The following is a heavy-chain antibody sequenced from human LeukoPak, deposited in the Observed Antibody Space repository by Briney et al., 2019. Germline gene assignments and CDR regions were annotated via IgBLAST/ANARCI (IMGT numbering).Heavy chain of an antibody. CDR1: GFTFSSYW. V-gene: IGHV3-74*01. CDR3: ARGRFLEWLGTFDY. Sequence: GGSLRLSCAASGFTFSSYWMHWVRQAPGKWLVWVSRINSDGSSTSYADSVKGRFTISRDNAKNTLYLQMNSLRAEDTAVYYCARGRFLEWLGTFDYWGQGTLVTVSS. J-gene: IGHJ4*02. CDR2: INSDGSST. D-gene: IGHD3-3*01.